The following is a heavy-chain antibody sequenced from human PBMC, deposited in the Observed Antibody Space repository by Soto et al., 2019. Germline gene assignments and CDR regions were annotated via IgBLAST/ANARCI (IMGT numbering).Heavy chain of an antibody. CDR3: EGHGYSSQDY. CDR2: ISGSGDGT. CDR1: GVTFSRFV. V-gene: IGHV3-23*01. J-gene: IGHJ4*01. D-gene: IGHD5-18*01. Sequence: PGGSLRLSCGASGVTFSRFVLSWVRQAPGKGLEWVADISGSGDGTDYADSVKGRFTISRDNSKNTLCLQMNSLRAEDTAVYYCEGHGYSSQDYWGQGAPVTVSS.